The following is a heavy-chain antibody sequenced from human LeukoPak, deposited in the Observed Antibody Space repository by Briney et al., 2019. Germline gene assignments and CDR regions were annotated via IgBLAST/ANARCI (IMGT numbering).Heavy chain of an antibody. CDR3: AREIAAVFGMDV. Sequence: PSETLSLTCTVSGGSISSYSWSWIRQPPGKGLEWIGYMYYSGSTNYNPSLKSRVTISVDTSKNQFSLKLSSVTAADTAVYYCAREIAAVFGMDVWGQGTTVTVSS. J-gene: IGHJ6*02. D-gene: IGHD6-13*01. CDR1: GGSISSYS. V-gene: IGHV4-59*01. CDR2: MYYSGST.